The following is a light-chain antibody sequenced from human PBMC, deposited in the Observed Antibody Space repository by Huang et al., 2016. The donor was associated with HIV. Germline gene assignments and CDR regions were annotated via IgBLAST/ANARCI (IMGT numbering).Light chain of an antibody. V-gene: IGKV3-20*01. Sequence: EIVLTQSPGTLSLSPGERATLSCRASQSLRSRYLAGYQQRPGQAPRLLIYDASTRATGSPDRFSGSWSGTDCTLTISRLEPEDFVVYYCQQYGSSPPYTFGQGTKLEIK. CDR1: QSLRSRY. J-gene: IGKJ2*01. CDR3: QQYGSSPPYT. CDR2: DAS.